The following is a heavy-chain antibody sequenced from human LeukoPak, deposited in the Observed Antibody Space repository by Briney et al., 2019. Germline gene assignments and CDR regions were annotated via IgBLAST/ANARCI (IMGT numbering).Heavy chain of an antibody. CDR1: GGSFSGYY. J-gene: IGHJ4*02. V-gene: IGHV4-34*01. CDR2: INHSGST. CDR3: ASGYSYGYAGGATPY. D-gene: IGHD5-18*01. Sequence: PSETLSLTCAVYGGSFSGYYWSWIRQPPGKGLEWIGEINHSGSTNYNPSPKSRVTISVDTSKNQFSLKLSSVTAADTAVYYCASGYSYGYAGGATPYWGQGTLVTVSS.